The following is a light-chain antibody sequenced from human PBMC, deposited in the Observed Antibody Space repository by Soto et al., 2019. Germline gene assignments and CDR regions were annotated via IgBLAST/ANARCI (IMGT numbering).Light chain of an antibody. J-gene: IGKJ2*01. V-gene: IGKV3-15*01. CDR1: QSVSSN. CDR2: GAS. CDR3: QQYYNWPYT. Sequence: DIVMTQSPATLSGSPGERATLSCRASQSVSSNLAWYQQKPGQAPRLLIYGASSRATGIPATFSGSGFGTEFTLTISSLQSEDFAVYYCQQYYNWPYTFGQGTKLDIK.